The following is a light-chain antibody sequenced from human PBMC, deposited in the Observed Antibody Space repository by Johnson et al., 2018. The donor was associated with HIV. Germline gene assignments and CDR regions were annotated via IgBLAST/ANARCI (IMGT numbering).Light chain of an antibody. CDR2: ENN. V-gene: IGLV1-51*02. Sequence: SVLTQPPSVSAAPGQKVTISCSGISSNIGNNYVSWYQQLPGTATKLLIYENNKRPSGIPDRFSGSKSGTSATLGITGLQTGDEADYYGGTWGSSLSAGGVFGTGTKVTVL. J-gene: IGLJ1*01. CDR1: SSNIGNNY. CDR3: GTWGSSLSAGGV.